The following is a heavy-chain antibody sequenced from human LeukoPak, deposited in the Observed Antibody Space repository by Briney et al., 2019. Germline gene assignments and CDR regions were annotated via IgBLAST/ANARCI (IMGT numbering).Heavy chain of an antibody. D-gene: IGHD6-19*01. J-gene: IGHJ4*02. V-gene: IGHV3-23*01. Sequence: SGGSLRLSCAVSGFNVRDNHMYWVRQAPGKGLEWVSGISPNGVITYYADSVKGRFTISRDNSKGTVYLQMNSLRPEDTAVYYCAKEGSSGWYFVYWGQGTLVTVS. CDR3: AKEGSSGWYFVY. CDR2: ISPNGVIT. CDR1: GFNVRDNH.